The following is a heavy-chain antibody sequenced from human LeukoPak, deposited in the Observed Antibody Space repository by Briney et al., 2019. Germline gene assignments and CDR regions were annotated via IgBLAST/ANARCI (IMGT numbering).Heavy chain of an antibody. V-gene: IGHV3-23*01. Sequence: GASLRLSCAASGFTFSSYAMSWVRQAPGQGLEWVSAISGSGGSTYYADSVKGRFTISRDNSKNTLYLQMNSLRAEDTAVYYCAKEGNYYDSSGYYYGEGYFDYWGQGTLVTVSS. CDR2: ISGSGGST. CDR1: GFTFSSYA. D-gene: IGHD3-22*01. J-gene: IGHJ4*02. CDR3: AKEGNYYDSSGYYYGEGYFDY.